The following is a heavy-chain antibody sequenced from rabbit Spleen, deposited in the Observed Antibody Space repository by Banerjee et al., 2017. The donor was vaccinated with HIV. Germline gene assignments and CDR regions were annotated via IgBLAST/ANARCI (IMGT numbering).Heavy chain of an antibody. CDR3: ARDGAGGSYFAL. Sequence: QQQLVESGGGLVQPGGTLTLTCPASGFSFSTDYYICWVRQAPGKGLEWIGYIDPVFGSAYYASWVNGRFSISRENAQNTVFLQMTSLTAADTATYFCARDGAGGSYFALWGQGTLVTVS. J-gene: IGHJ6*01. V-gene: IGHV1S43*01. D-gene: IGHD8-1*01. CDR2: IDPVFGSA. CDR1: GFSFSTDYY.